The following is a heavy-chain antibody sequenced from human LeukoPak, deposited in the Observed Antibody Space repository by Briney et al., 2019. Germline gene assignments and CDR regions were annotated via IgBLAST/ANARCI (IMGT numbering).Heavy chain of an antibody. Sequence: GGSLRLSCAASGFTFDDYAMHWVRHAPGKGLEWVSLISWDGGSTYYADSVKGRFTISRDNRKNSVYLQMNSLRAEDTALYYCAKDGLFGVVTPYYYYYMDVWGKGTTVTVSS. V-gene: IGHV3-43D*04. CDR1: GFTFDDYA. CDR3: AKDGLFGVVTPYYYYYMDV. J-gene: IGHJ6*03. CDR2: ISWDGGST. D-gene: IGHD3-3*01.